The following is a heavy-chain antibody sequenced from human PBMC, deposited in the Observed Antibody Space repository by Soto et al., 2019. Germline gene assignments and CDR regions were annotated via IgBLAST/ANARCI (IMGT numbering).Heavy chain of an antibody. D-gene: IGHD4-17*01. CDR2: ISAYNGNT. Sequence: ASVKVSCKASGYTFTSYGISWVRQAPGQGLEWMGWISAYNGNTNYAQKLQGRVTMTRDTSTSTVYMELSSLRSEDTAVYYCGRNYGGNSNAFDIWGQGTMVTVSS. CDR3: GRNYGGNSNAFDI. J-gene: IGHJ3*02. CDR1: GYTFTSYG. V-gene: IGHV1-18*01.